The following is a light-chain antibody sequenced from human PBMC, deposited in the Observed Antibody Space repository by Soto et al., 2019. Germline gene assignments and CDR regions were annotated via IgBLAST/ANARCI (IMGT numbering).Light chain of an antibody. V-gene: IGLV1-40*01. Sequence: QSVLTQPPSVSGAPGQRVTISCTGSTTNIGAGYEVHWYQQRPGTAPKLLVSGHNIRPSGVPDRFYGSKSGTSASLAITGLQAEDEADYYCGSKAGSNKHVVFGGGTKLTVL. CDR1: TTNIGAGYE. CDR2: GHN. CDR3: GSKAGSNKHVV. J-gene: IGLJ2*01.